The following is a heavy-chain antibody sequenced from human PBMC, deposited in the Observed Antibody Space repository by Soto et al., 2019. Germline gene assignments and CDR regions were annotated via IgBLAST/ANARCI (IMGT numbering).Heavy chain of an antibody. V-gene: IGHV1-2*02. D-gene: IGHD6-19*01. CDR2: INPNSGGT. CDR1: GYTFTGYY. CDR3: ARVQYSSGWYNEFDY. J-gene: IGHJ4*02. Sequence: QVQLVQSGAEVKKPGASVKVSCKASGYTFTGYYMHCVRQAPGQGLEWMGWINPNSGGTNYAQKFQGRVTMTRDTSISTAYMELSRLRSDDTAVYYCARVQYSSGWYNEFDYWGQGTLVTVSS.